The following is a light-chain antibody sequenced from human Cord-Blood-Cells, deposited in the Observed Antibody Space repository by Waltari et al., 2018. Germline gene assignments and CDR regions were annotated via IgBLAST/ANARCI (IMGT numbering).Light chain of an antibody. J-gene: IGKJ3*01. Sequence: LSCRASQSVSSSYLAWYQQKPGQAPRLLIYGASSRATGIPDRFSGSGSGTDFTLTISRLEPEDFAVYYCQQYGSSRFTFGPGTKVDIK. CDR2: GAS. CDR3: QQYGSSRFT. V-gene: IGKV3-20*01. CDR1: QSVSSSY.